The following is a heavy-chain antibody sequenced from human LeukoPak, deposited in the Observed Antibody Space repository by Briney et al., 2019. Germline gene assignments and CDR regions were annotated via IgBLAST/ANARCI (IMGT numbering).Heavy chain of an antibody. J-gene: IGHJ6*02. Sequence: ASVKVSCTASGYTFSNYGISWVRQAPGQGLEWMGWISGNSAHTNYAQKLQGRVTMTTDTSTNTAYMEVRSLRSDDTAVYYCARGKGLRFLEWRRLDVWGQGTTVTVSS. CDR2: ISGNSAHT. V-gene: IGHV1-18*01. CDR3: ARGKGLRFLEWRRLDV. D-gene: IGHD3-3*01. CDR1: GYTFSNYG.